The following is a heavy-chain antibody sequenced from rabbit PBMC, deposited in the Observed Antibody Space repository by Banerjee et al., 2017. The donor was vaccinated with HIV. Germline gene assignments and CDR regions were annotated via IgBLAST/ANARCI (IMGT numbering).Heavy chain of an antibody. Sequence: QSLEESGGDLVKPGASLTLTCTASGFSFSSSYYMCWVRQAPGKGLEWIACIYAGSSGSTYYASWAKGRFTISKTSSTTVTLQMTSLTAADTATYFCARDYAGYAGYGYATPGTRLDLWGPGTLVTVS. J-gene: IGHJ3*01. D-gene: IGHD6-1*01. V-gene: IGHV1S40*01. CDR2: IYAGSSGST. CDR1: GFSFSSSYY. CDR3: ARDYAGYAGYGYATPGTRLDL.